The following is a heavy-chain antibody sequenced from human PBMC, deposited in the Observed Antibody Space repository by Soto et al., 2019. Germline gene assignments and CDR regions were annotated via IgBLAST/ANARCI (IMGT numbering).Heavy chain of an antibody. Sequence: APVKGSCKASGYTNTSYYVLCVRQAPRQGLEWMGIINPSGGSTSYAQKFQGRVTMTRDTSTSTVYMELSSLRSEDTAVYYCARDSSGWYLYFDYWGQGTLVTVS. V-gene: IGHV1-46*03. J-gene: IGHJ4*02. CDR1: GYTNTSYY. CDR3: ARDSSGWYLYFDY. CDR2: INPSGGST. D-gene: IGHD6-19*01.